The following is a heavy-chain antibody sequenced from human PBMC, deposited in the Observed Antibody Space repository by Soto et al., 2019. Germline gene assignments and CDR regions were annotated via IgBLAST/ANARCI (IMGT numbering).Heavy chain of an antibody. J-gene: IGHJ5*02. Sequence: EVQLVESGGGLVKPGGSLRLSCAASGFTFSSYSMNWVRQAPGKGLEWVSSISSSSSYIYYADSVKGRFTISRDNAKNSLHPKLNSLRGKDTAVYYCATKGIAADGLWFDPWGQGTLVTVSS. CDR2: ISSSSSYI. CDR3: ATKGIAADGLWFDP. V-gene: IGHV3-21*01. CDR1: GFTFSSYS. D-gene: IGHD6-25*01.